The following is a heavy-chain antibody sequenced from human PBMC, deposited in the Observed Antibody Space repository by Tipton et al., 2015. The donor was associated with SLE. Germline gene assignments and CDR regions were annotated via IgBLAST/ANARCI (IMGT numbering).Heavy chain of an antibody. CDR3: ARAGPFHYYHGMDV. J-gene: IGHJ6*02. V-gene: IGHV4-34*01. CDR2: IDHSGST. Sequence: LRLSCAVYGGSFSVHYWTWSWIRQPPGKGLEWIGEIDHSGSTNYNLSLKSRVSISLDTSKNQFSLNLTSVTAADAAVYYCARAGPFHYYHGMDVWGQGTTVTVSS. CDR1: GGSFSVHY.